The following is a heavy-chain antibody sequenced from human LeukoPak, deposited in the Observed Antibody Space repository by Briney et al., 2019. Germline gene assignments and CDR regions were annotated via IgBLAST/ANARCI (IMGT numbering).Heavy chain of an antibody. CDR1: GGSISSYY. J-gene: IGHJ3*02. D-gene: IGHD3-16*01. Sequence: SETLSLACTVSGGSISSYYWSWVRQPPGKGLEWIGYIYYSGSTNYTPSLKTRVTISVDTSKNQFSLKLSSVTAADTAVYYCARDRKGGAFDIWGQGTMVTVSS. CDR2: IYYSGST. CDR3: ARDRKGGAFDI. V-gene: IGHV4-59*01.